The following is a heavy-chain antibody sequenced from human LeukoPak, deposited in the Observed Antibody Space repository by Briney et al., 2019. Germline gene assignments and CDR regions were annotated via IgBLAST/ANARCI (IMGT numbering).Heavy chain of an antibody. CDR3: ARWGSIAVARFDY. V-gene: IGHV4-59*01. CDR1: GGSISNYY. CDR2: IYYTGST. Sequence: PSETLSLTCTVSGGSISNYYWNWIRQPPGKGLEWIGYIYYTGSTNYNPSLTSRVNISVDTSKNQFSLNLTSVTAADTAVYYCARWGSIAVARFDYWGQGTLVTVSS. D-gene: IGHD6-6*01. J-gene: IGHJ4*02.